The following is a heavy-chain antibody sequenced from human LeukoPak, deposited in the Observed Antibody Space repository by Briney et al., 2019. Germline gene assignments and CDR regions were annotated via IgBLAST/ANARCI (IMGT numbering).Heavy chain of an antibody. CDR1: GFTFSDYY. J-gene: IGHJ4*02. Sequence: GGSLRLSCAASGFTFSDYYMSWIRQAPGKGLEWVSYISTSGSTIYYADSVKGRFTISRDNAKNSLYLQMNSLRAEDTAVYYCARSRWSRGDYYDILTGYSDYWGQGTLVTVSS. CDR2: ISTSGSTI. CDR3: ARSRWSRGDYYDILTGYSDY. D-gene: IGHD3-9*01. V-gene: IGHV3-11*01.